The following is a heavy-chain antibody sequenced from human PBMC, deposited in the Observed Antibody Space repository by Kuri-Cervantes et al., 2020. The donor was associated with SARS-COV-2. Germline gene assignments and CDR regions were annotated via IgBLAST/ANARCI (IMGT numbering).Heavy chain of an antibody. V-gene: IGHV1-18*01. CDR1: GYTFTSYG. D-gene: IGHD1-26*01. Sequence: ASVKVSCKASGYTFTSYGISWVRQAPGQGLEWMGWISAYNGNTNYAQKLQGRVTMTTDTSTSTAYMELRSLRSDDTAVYYCASSGGSYLEIYPFVYWGQGTLVTVSS. J-gene: IGHJ4*02. CDR2: ISAYNGNT. CDR3: ASSGGSYLEIYPFVY.